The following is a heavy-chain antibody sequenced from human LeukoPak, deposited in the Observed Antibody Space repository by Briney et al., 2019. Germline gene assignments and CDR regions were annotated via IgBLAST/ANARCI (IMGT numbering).Heavy chain of an antibody. J-gene: IGHJ4*02. CDR3: ADSNYWYPNDY. CDR1: GFTFSTYA. Sequence: GGSLRLSCAASGFTFSTYAMRWVRQAPGKGLEWVSSISGSGDATYYADSVKGRFTIPRDNSKNTLYLQMNSLRAEDTTVYYCADSNYWYPNDYWGQGTLVTVSS. D-gene: IGHD4-11*01. V-gene: IGHV3-23*01. CDR2: ISGSGDAT.